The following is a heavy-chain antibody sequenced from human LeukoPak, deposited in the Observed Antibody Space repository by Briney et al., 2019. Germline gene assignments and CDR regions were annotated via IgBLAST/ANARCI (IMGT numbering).Heavy chain of an antibody. CDR1: GFTFSSYS. D-gene: IGHD6-19*01. CDR2: ISSSSSTI. V-gene: IGHV3-48*02. J-gene: IGHJ4*02. CDR3: ARDQRGVAGPSFDY. Sequence: PGGSLRLSCAAYGFTFSSYSMTWVRQAPGKGLEWVSYISSSSSTIYYADSVKGRFTISRDNAKNSLYLQMNSLRDEDTAVYYCARDQRGVAGPSFDYWGQGTLVTVSS.